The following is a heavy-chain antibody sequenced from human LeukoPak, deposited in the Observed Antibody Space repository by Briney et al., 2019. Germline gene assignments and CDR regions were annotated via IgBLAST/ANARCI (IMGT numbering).Heavy chain of an antibody. CDR3: AKDFPHCYEVPHGMDV. V-gene: IGHV3-48*03. Sequence: GGSLRLSCAASGFGFGQYEMNWVRQAPGKGLEWIAYISVRAATIYYGDSVEGRFTISRDDAKNSLYLQMNGLRVEDTAIYYCAKDFPHCYEVPHGMDVWGQGTTVTV. D-gene: IGHD2-21*01. J-gene: IGHJ6*02. CDR2: ISVRAATI. CDR1: GFGFGQYE.